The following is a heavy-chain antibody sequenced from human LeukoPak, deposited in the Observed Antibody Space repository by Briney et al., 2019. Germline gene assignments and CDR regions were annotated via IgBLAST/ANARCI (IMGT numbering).Heavy chain of an antibody. Sequence: SETLSLTCTVSGGSISSHYWSWIRQPPGKGLEWIGHIYYSGSTNYNPSLKSRVTISVDTSKNQFSLKLSSVTAADTAVYYCAREPYYYDSSGYLKADAFDIWGQGTMVTVSS. J-gene: IGHJ3*02. V-gene: IGHV4-59*11. D-gene: IGHD3-22*01. CDR2: IYYSGST. CDR1: GGSISSHY. CDR3: AREPYYYDSSGYLKADAFDI.